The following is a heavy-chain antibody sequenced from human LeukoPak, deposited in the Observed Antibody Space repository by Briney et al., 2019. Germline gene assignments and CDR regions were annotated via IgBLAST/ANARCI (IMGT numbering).Heavy chain of an antibody. CDR1: GFTFSNYW. CDR2: IKQDGSEK. J-gene: IGHJ6*02. Sequence: GGSLRLSCAASGFTFSNYWMNWVRQAPGKGLEWVANIKQDGSEKYYVDSVKGRFTISRDNAKNSVYVQMNSLRAEDMAVYYCARAMDVWGQGTTVTVSS. CDR3: ARAMDV. V-gene: IGHV3-7*03.